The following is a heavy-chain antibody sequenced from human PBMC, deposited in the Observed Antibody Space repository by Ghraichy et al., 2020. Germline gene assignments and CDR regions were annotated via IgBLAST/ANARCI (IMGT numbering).Heavy chain of an antibody. J-gene: IGHJ4*02. CDR3: ARVNKRAVALI. CDR2: INHSGST. D-gene: IGHD6-19*01. Sequence: SETLSLTCAVYGGSFSGYYWSWIRQPPGKGLEWIGEINHSGSTNYNPSLKSRVTISVDTSKNQFSLKLSSVTAADTAVYYCARVNKRAVALIWGQGTLVTVSS. CDR1: GGSFSGYY. V-gene: IGHV4-34*01.